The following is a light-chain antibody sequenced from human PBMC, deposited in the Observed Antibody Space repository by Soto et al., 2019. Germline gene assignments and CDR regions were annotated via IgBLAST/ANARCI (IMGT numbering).Light chain of an antibody. CDR2: WAS. J-gene: IGKJ2*01. V-gene: IGKV4-1*01. Sequence: DIVMTQSPDSLAVSLGERATFNCKSGQSVLYSSNSKNYLAWYQQKPGQSPKLLIYWASTRASGVPDRFSGSGSGTDFTLTIRGLQAEDVAVYYCQQYYSAPYTFGQGTKREIK. CDR1: QSVLYSSNSKNY. CDR3: QQYYSAPYT.